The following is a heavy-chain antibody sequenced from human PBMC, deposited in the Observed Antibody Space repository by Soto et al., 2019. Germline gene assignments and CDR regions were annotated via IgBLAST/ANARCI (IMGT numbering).Heavy chain of an antibody. Sequence: QLQLQESGPGLVKPSETLSLTCTVSGGSTSSSSYQWVWIRQPPGKGLEWIGNVYYNGNTYYNPSLKGRPTIPVDTSNNQFSLKVKSVTAADTAVYYCARLSGSYNDRYFDYWGQGTLVPVSS. D-gene: IGHD1-26*01. CDR1: GGSTSSSSYQ. J-gene: IGHJ4*02. CDR2: VYYNGNT. CDR3: ARLSGSYNDRYFDY. V-gene: IGHV4-39*01.